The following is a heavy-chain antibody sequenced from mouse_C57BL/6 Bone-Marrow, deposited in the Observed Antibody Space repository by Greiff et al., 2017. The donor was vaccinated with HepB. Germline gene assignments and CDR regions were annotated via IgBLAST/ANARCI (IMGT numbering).Heavy chain of an antibody. D-gene: IGHD1-1*01. CDR1: GFSLTSYG. CDR3: ASLYYYGSSAMDY. V-gene: IGHV2-2*01. CDR2: IWSGGST. J-gene: IGHJ4*01. Sequence: QVQLKESGPGLVQPSQSLSITCTVSGFSLTSYGVHWVSQSPGKGLEWLGVIWSGGSTDYNAAFISRLSISKDNSKSKVFFKMNSLQADDTAIYYCASLYYYGSSAMDYWGQGTSVTVSS.